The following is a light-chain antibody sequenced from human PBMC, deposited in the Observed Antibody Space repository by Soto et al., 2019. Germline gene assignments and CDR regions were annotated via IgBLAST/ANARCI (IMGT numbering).Light chain of an antibody. CDR2: STS. CDR1: TGAVTSGYN. V-gene: IGLV7-43*01. Sequence: QSVVTQEPSLTVSPGGTVTLTCASSTGAVTSGYNPNWFQQKPGQAPRALTYSTSNKHSWTTARLTGSLLGGKAALTRSGVQPEDEAEYYCLLYDGGAVVFGGGTKLTVL. CDR3: LLYDGGAVV. J-gene: IGLJ2*01.